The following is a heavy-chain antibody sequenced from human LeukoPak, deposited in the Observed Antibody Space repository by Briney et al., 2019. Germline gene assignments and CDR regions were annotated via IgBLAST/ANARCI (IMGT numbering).Heavy chain of an antibody. D-gene: IGHD3-22*01. CDR2: INPNSGGT. CDR3: ARDRRYYDSSGYYYAL. CDR1: GYTFTGYY. J-gene: IGHJ4*02. Sequence: ASVKVSCKASGYTFTGYYMHWVRQAPGQGLEWMGWINPNSGGTNYAQKFQGRVTMTRDTSISTAYMELSRLRSDDTAVYYCARDRRYYDSSGYYYALWGQGTLVTVSS. V-gene: IGHV1-2*02.